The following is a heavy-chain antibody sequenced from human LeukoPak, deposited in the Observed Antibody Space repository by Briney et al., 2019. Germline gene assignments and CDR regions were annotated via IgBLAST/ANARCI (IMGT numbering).Heavy chain of an antibody. CDR3: AELGITMIGGV. D-gene: IGHD3-10*02. CDR1: GITFSSYE. CDR2: ISSSGSTI. J-gene: IGHJ6*04. Sequence: GSSLRFSCAASGITFSSYEMNWVRYAPVKCLDWVSYISSSGSTIYYADSVKGQFTISRDNAKNSLYLQMNSLRAEDTAVYYCAELGITMIGGVWGKGTTVTISS. V-gene: IGHV3-48*03.